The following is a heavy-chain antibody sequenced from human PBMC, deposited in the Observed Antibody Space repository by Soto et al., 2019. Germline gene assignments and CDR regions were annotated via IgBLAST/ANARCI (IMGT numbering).Heavy chain of an antibody. Sequence: QVQLVASGGGVVQPGRSLRLSCAASGFTFSSYAMHCVRQAPGKGREWVAVISYDGSNKYYADSVKGRFTISRDNSKNTLYLQMNSLRAEDTAVYYCAREDDSSFGGLLASFDYWGQGTLVTVSS. D-gene: IGHD3-22*01. CDR2: ISYDGSNK. J-gene: IGHJ4*02. V-gene: IGHV3-30-3*01. CDR3: AREDDSSFGGLLASFDY. CDR1: GFTFSSYA.